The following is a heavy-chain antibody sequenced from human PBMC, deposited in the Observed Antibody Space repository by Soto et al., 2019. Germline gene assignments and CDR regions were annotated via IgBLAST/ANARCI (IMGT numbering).Heavy chain of an antibody. CDR3: VRELDMVGFDY. D-gene: IGHD5-12*01. Sequence: PGGSLRLSCAASGFTFSSYAMHWVRQAPGKGLEWVAVISYDGSNKYYADSVKGRFTISRDNSKNTLYLQMNSLRAEDTAVYYCVRELDMVGFDYWGQGTLVTVSS. V-gene: IGHV3-30-3*01. CDR1: GFTFSSYA. CDR2: ISYDGSNK. J-gene: IGHJ4*02.